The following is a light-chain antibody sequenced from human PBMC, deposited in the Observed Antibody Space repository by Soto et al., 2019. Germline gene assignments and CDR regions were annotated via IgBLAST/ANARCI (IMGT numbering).Light chain of an antibody. J-gene: IGKJ5*01. Sequence: EIVLTQSPDTLSLSPGERATLSCRASQSVPNSRLAWYQQKPGQAPRLLIYGASNRATGIPDRFSGSGSGTDFTLTISSLQSEDFAVYYCQQYNNWPRTFGQGTRLEIK. V-gene: IGKV3D-15*01. CDR3: QQYNNWPRT. CDR2: GAS. CDR1: QSVPNSR.